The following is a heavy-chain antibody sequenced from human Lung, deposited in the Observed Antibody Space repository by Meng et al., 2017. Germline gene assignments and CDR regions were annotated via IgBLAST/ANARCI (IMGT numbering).Heavy chain of an antibody. D-gene: IGHD4-11*01. J-gene: IGHJ4*02. V-gene: IGHV4-34*01. Sequence: LQPWGGGLLMPSEAPSRTCGVSGGCFSDYYWSWIRQPPGKGLEWIGEINHSGSTNYNPSLESRATISVDTSQNNLSLKLSSVTAADSAVYYCARGPTTMAHDFDYWGQGTLVTVSS. CDR2: INHSGST. CDR3: ARGPTTMAHDFDY. CDR1: GGCFSDYY.